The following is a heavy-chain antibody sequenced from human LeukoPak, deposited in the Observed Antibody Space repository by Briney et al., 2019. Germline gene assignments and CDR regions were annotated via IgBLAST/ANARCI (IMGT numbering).Heavy chain of an antibody. CDR2: IKSKTDGGTT. V-gene: IGHV3-15*01. CDR1: GFTFSNAW. D-gene: IGHD3-10*01. CDR3: TTDSPVSASDY. J-gene: IGHJ4*02. Sequence: GGSLRLSCAASGFTFSNAWMSWVRQAPGKGLEWVGRIKSKTDGGTTDYAAPVKGRFTISRDDSKNTLYLQMSILKTEDTAVYYCTTDSPVSASDYWGQGTLVTVSS.